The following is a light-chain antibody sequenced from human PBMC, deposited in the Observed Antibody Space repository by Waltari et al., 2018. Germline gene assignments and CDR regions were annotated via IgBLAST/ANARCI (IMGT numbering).Light chain of an antibody. CDR3: AAWDDSLNGPV. CDR1: SSNIGSTT. CDR2: SNN. Sequence: QSVLTQPPPASGTPGQRGTISCSASSSNIGSTTVNWYQQLPGTAPKLLFYSNNQRPSGVPDRFSGSKSGTAASLAISGLQSEDEADYYCAAWDDSLNGPVFGGGTKLTVL. V-gene: IGLV1-44*01. J-gene: IGLJ2*01.